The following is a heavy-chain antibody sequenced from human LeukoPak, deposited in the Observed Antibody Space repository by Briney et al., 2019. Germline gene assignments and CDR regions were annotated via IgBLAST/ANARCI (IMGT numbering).Heavy chain of an antibody. CDR3: ARDRVVVPAAFDY. CDR2: INPNSGGT. CDR1: GYTFTAYY. D-gene: IGHD2-2*01. V-gene: IGHV1-2*02. Sequence: ASVKVSCKASGYTFTAYYMHWVRQAPGQGLEWMGWINPNSGGTNYAQKFQSRVTMTRDTSISTAYMELSRLRSDDTAVYYCARDRVVVPAAFDYWGQGTLVTVSS. J-gene: IGHJ4*02.